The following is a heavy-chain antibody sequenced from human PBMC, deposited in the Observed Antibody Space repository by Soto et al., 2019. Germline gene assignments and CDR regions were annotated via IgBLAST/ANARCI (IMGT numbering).Heavy chain of an antibody. Sequence: GGSLRLSCAASGFAFSAYGMNWVRQAPGKGLEWVSVISGTGGSTKYADSVKGRFTISRDNSEKTLYLQMNSLRAEDTAVYYCAKEGRSFYAMEEWGPGTSEDVSS. J-gene: IGHJ6*02. CDR1: GFAFSAYG. CDR3: AKEGRSFYAMEE. V-gene: IGHV3-23*01. CDR2: ISGTGGST. D-gene: IGHD2-15*01.